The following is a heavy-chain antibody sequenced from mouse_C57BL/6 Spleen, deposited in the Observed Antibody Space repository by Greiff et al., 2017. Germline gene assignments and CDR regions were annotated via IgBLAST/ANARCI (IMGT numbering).Heavy chain of an antibody. CDR3: ARPYYYDEGVYSMDY. V-gene: IGHV1-52*01. CDR2: IDPSDSET. D-gene: IGHD2-4*01. J-gene: IGHJ4*01. Sequence: QVQLQQPGAELVRPGSSVKLSCKASGYTFTSYWMHWVKQRPIKGLEWIGNIDPSDSETHYNQKFKDKATLNVDKSSSTAYMQLSSLTSEDSAFYYCARPYYYDEGVYSMDYWGQGTSVTVSS. CDR1: GYTFTSYW.